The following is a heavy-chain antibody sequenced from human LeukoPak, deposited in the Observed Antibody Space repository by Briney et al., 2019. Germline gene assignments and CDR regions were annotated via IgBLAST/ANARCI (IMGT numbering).Heavy chain of an antibody. CDR1: GYTFTSYY. D-gene: IGHD3-3*01. CDR2: INPSGGST. CDR3: ARTYYDFWSGYYTFDY. V-gene: IGHV1-46*01. Sequence: ASVKVSCKASGYTFTSYYMHWVRQAPGQGLEWMGIINPSGGSTSYAQKFQGRVTMTRDTSTSTVYMELSSLRSEDTAVYYCARTYYDFWSGYYTFDYWGQGTLVTVSS. J-gene: IGHJ4*02.